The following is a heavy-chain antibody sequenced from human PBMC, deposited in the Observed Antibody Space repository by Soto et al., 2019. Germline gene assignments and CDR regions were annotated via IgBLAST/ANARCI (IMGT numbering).Heavy chain of an antibody. Sequence: QVQLVQSGAEVKKPGSSVKVSCKASGGSLSNYGISWVRQPPGQGLEWMGAINPVFGPANYAQKFQGRVTITADEYTNLVYMRGASMRAEDTAVYYCARGDAAKIAVTTYYAIAVGGPVSTFTVSS. CDR1: GGSLSNYG. D-gene: IGHD4-17*01. J-gene: IGHJ6*02. V-gene: IGHV1-69*12. CDR3: ARGDAAKIAVTTYYAIAV. CDR2: INPVFGPA.